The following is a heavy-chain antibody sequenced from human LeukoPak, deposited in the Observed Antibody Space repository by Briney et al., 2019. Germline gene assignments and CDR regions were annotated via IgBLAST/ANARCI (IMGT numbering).Heavy chain of an antibody. CDR3: ASVDDEGYSDS. V-gene: IGHV4-59*11. CDR1: GGSISGHF. D-gene: IGHD3-22*01. J-gene: IGHJ4*02. CDR2: IHYTGST. Sequence: SETLSLTCIVSGGSISGHFWNWIRRPPGKGLEWIGYIHYTGSTKYNPSLKSRLTISVDTSKNQFSLKLSSVTAADTAVYYCASVDDEGYSDSWGQGTLVTVSS.